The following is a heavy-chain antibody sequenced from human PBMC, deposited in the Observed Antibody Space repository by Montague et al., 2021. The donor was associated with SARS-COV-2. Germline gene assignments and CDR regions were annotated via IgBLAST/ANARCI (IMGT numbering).Heavy chain of an antibody. Sequence: SETLSLTCAVYGESFSGYYWSWIRQPPGKGLEWIGEINHSGSTNSNPSLKSRLTMSVDTSKNQFSLKLSSVTAADTAVYYCARPSCSSTSCYGPLLYWGQGTLVTVSS. D-gene: IGHD2-2*01. J-gene: IGHJ4*02. CDR2: INHSGST. CDR1: GESFSGYY. CDR3: ARPSCSSTSCYGPLLY. V-gene: IGHV4-34*01.